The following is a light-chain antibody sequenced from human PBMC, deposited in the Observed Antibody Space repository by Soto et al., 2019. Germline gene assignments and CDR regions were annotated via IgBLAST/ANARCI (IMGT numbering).Light chain of an antibody. J-gene: IGLJ3*02. V-gene: IGLV2-14*01. CDR2: EVR. CDR1: GSDVGGYNH. CDR3: SSYTTTSTLV. Sequence: QSALTQPASVSGSPGQSITISCTGTGSDVGGYNHVSWYQQRPGEAPKLIISEVRNRPSGISYRFTGSKSGNTASLTISGLQAEDEADYYCSSYTTTSTLVFGGGTKLTVL.